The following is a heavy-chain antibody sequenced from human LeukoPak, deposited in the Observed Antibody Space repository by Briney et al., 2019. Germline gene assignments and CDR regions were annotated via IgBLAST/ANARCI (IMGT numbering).Heavy chain of an antibody. CDR2: INPNNGGT. Sequence: ASVKVSCKASGYTFTGYYMHWVRQAPGQGLEWMGRINPNNGGTNYAQKFQDRVTMTRDTSISTAYMELSRLRSDDTAVYYCARVFFSVSTSDYWGQGTLVTVSS. CDR1: GYTFTGYY. J-gene: IGHJ4*02. V-gene: IGHV1-2*06. CDR3: ARVFFSVSTSDY. D-gene: IGHD2-2*01.